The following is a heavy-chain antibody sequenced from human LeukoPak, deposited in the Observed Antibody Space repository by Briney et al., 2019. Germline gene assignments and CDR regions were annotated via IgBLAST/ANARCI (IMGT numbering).Heavy chain of an antibody. D-gene: IGHD5-18*01. V-gene: IGHV1-69*04. CDR2: IIPILGIA. Sequence: EASVKVSCKAPGGTFSSYAISWVRQAPGQGLEWMGRIIPILGIANYAQKFQGRVTITADKSTSTAYMELSSLRSEDTAVYYCAKIEGSYGPQDPFDYWGQGTLVTVSS. J-gene: IGHJ4*02. CDR1: GGTFSSYA. CDR3: AKIEGSYGPQDPFDY.